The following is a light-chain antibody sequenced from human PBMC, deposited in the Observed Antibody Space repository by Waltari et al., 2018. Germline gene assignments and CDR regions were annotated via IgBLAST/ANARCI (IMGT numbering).Light chain of an antibody. J-gene: IGKJ1*01. CDR3: QQYNNYWT. Sequence: DIHMTQSPSTLSASVGDRVTIPCRASQSISSWLAWYQPKPGKAPKLLIYKASSLESGVPSRFSGSGSGTEFTLTISSLQPDDSATYYCQQYNNYWTFGQGTKVEIK. CDR2: KAS. CDR1: QSISSW. V-gene: IGKV1-5*03.